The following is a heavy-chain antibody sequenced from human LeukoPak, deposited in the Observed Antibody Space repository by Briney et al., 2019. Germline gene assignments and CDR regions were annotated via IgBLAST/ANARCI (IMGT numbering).Heavy chain of an antibody. Sequence: SETLSLTCAVYGGSFSGYYWSWIRQPPGKGLEWIGEINHSGSTNYNPSLKSRVTISGDTSKNQFSLKLSSVTAADAAVYYCARGKRVYLGAFDIWGRGTMVTVSS. CDR1: GGSFSGYY. V-gene: IGHV4-34*01. CDR2: INHSGST. D-gene: IGHD6-13*01. CDR3: ARGKRVYLGAFDI. J-gene: IGHJ3*02.